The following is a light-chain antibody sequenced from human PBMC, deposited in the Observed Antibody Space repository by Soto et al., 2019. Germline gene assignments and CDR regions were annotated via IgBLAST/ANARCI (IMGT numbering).Light chain of an antibody. CDR2: GAS. Sequence: ETLMTQSPATLSASPGERVTLSCRASQNINFNLGWYQQKPGQAPRVLIYGASSRASGIPDRFSGSGSGTDFSLTIRILEHDDFASYYCQQYHNWPPLTFGGGTRVQIK. V-gene: IGKV3D-15*03. CDR3: QQYHNWPPLT. CDR1: QNINFN. J-gene: IGKJ4*01.